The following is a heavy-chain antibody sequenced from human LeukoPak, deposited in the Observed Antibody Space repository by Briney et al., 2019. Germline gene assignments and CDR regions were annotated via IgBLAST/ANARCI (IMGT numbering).Heavy chain of an antibody. Sequence: PGGSLRLSCAGSGFTFSNYWMSWVRQAPGKGLEWVATVRPVGSENKYVDSMKGRFPGSRDNSENSLYLRMSSLRAEDTAVYCCATTTRSSSWDYWGQGTLVTVSS. V-gene: IGHV3-7*01. CDR3: ATTTRSSSWDY. CDR1: GFTFSNYW. J-gene: IGHJ4*02. CDR2: VRPVGSEN. D-gene: IGHD2-2*01.